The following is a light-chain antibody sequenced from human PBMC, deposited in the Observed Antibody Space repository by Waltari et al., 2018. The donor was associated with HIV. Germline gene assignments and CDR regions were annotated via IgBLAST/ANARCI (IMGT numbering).Light chain of an antibody. Sequence: QSVLTQPPSLSAAPGQRVTISCSGSSSNIGNNYVSWYQQLPGTAPKLVIYENNRRPAGVPDRFSGAKSGTSATLGITGLQTGDEADYYCVTWDNSLSAYVFGTGTKVTVL. CDR3: VTWDNSLSAYV. J-gene: IGLJ1*01. CDR2: ENN. V-gene: IGLV1-51*01. CDR1: SSNIGNNY.